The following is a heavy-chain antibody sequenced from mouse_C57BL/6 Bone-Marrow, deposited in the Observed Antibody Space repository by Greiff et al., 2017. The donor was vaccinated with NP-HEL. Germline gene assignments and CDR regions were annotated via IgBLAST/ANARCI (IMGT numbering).Heavy chain of an antibody. CDR2: INPNNGGT. J-gene: IGHJ3*01. CDR3: ARYYDYAWFAC. D-gene: IGHD2-4*01. CDR1: GYTFTDYN. Sequence: EVQLQQSGPELVKPGASVKMSCKASGYTFTDYNMHWVKQSHGKSLEWIGYINPNNGGTSYNQKFKGKATFTVNKSSSTAYMELRSLTSEDSAVYYCARYYDYAWFACWGQGTLVTVAA. V-gene: IGHV1-22*01.